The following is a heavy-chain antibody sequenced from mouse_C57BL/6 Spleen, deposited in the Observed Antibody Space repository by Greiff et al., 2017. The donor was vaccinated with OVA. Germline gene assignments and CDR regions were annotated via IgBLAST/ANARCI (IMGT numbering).Heavy chain of an antibody. CDR2: ISDGGSHT. J-gene: IGHJ4*01. Sequence: DVMLVESGGGLVKPGGSLKLSCAASGFTFSSYAMSWVRQTPEKRLEWVATISDGGSHTYYPDNVKGRFTISRDNAKNNLYLQMSHLKSEDTAMYYCAREYYGLYAMDYWGQGTSVTVSS. D-gene: IGHD1-2*01. CDR1: GFTFSSYA. CDR3: AREYYGLYAMDY. V-gene: IGHV5-4*01.